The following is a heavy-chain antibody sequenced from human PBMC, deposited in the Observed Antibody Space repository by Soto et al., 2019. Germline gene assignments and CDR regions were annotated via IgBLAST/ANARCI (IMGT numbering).Heavy chain of an antibody. CDR1: GGSFSGYY. J-gene: IGHJ4*02. D-gene: IGHD5-18*01. CDR2: INHSGST. V-gene: IGHV4-34*01. CDR3: ARGKIGGYSYALTHFDY. Sequence: QVQLQQWGAGLLKPSETLSLTCAVYGGSFSGYYWSWIRQPPGKGLEWIGEINHSGSTNYNPSLNSRVTISVDTSKNQFSLKLSSVTAADTAVYYCARGKIGGYSYALTHFDYWGQGTLVTVSS.